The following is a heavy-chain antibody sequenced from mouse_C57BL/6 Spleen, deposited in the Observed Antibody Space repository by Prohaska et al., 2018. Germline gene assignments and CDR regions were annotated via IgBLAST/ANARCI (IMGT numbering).Heavy chain of an antibody. CDR1: GYTFTSYW. V-gene: IGHV1-52*01. CDR3: ARDGSSSYYFDY. J-gene: IGHJ2*01. Sequence: QVQLQQPGAELVRPGSSVKLSCKASGYTFTSYWMHWVKQRPIQGLEWIGNIDPSDSETYYNQKFKDKATLTVDKSSSTAYMQLSSLTSEDSAVYYCARDGSSSYYFDYWGQGTTLTVSS. CDR2: IDPSDSET. D-gene: IGHD1-1*01.